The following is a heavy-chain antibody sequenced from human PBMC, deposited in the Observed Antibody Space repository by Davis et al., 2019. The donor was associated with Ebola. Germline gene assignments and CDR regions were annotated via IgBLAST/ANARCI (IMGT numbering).Heavy chain of an antibody. V-gene: IGHV5-51*01. CDR3: ARSSWNYGSHFDH. J-gene: IGHJ4*02. D-gene: IGHD1-7*01. Sequence: GESLKISCQGSGYSFTNYWIGWVRQMPGKGLEWMGIIYPGDSDTRYSPSFQGQVTISADKSISTAYLQWSSLKASDTATYYCARSSWNYGSHFDHWGQGTLVTVSS. CDR1: GYSFTNYW. CDR2: IYPGDSDT.